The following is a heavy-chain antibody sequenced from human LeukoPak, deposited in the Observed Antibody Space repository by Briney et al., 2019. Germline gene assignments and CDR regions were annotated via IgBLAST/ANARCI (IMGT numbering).Heavy chain of an antibody. V-gene: IGHV3-30*02. CDR3: GKGLWGEYSYGRYDVFNI. Sequence: PGGSLRLSCAASGFTFSTYGIHWVRQAPGKGLDWVAYVHYDGRTIDYADSVRGRFTISRDNSKNTLYLQMNSLRAEDTAVYYCGKGLWGEYSYGRYDVFNIWGKGKRVTVSS. J-gene: IGHJ3*02. CDR1: GFTFSTYG. D-gene: IGHD5-18*01. CDR2: VHYDGRTI.